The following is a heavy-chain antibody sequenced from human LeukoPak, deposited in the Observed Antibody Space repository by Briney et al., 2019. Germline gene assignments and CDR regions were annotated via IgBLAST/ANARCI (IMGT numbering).Heavy chain of an antibody. CDR3: AKDHNYYDSSGDGGFDY. Sequence: PGGSLRLSCAASGFTFSSYSMNWVRQAPGKGLEWVSYISSSSSTIYYADSVKGRFTISRDNAKNSLYLQMNSLRAEDTAVYYCAKDHNYYDSSGDGGFDYWGQGTLVTVSS. CDR1: GFTFSSYS. CDR2: ISSSSSTI. D-gene: IGHD3-22*01. J-gene: IGHJ4*02. V-gene: IGHV3-48*01.